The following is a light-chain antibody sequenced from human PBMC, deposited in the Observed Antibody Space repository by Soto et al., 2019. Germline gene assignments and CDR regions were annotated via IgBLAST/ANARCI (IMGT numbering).Light chain of an antibody. J-gene: IGLJ1*01. V-gene: IGLV2-14*01. CDR3: SSYTSSTDYV. CDR2: EVT. Sequence: QSALTQPASVSGSPGQSITISCTGTSSDIDTYNYVSWYQQHPGKAPKLIIYEVTNRPSGVSNRFFGSKSGDTASLTISGLRAEDEADYYCSSYTSSTDYVFGTGTKLTVL. CDR1: SSDIDTYNY.